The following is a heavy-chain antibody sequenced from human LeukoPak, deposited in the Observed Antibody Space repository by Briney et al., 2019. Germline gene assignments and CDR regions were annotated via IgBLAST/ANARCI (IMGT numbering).Heavy chain of an antibody. J-gene: IGHJ4*02. V-gene: IGHV4-34*01. CDR2: INHSGST. D-gene: IGHD2-2*01. CDR3: ARTAAPDLGDY. CDR1: GGSISNYF. Sequence: KTSETLSLTCTVSGGSISNYFWSWIRQPPGKGLEWIGEINHSGSTNYNPSLKSRVTISVDTSKNQFSLKLTSVTAADTAVYYCARTAAPDLGDYWGQGTLVTVSS.